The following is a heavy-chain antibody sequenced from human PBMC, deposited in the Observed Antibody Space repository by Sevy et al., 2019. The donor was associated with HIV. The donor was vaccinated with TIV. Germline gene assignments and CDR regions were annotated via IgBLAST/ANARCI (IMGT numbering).Heavy chain of an antibody. CDR1: GFTVSSNF. D-gene: IGHD6-13*01. V-gene: IGHV3-53*01. Sequence: GGSLRLSCVAYGFTVSSNFMTWVRQAPGKGLEWVSIIYRGGDTYYADSVKGRLTISRDNSKNTLYLQMNNLRAEDTAVYYCARDLRVATASGGMDVWGQGTTVTVSS. J-gene: IGHJ6*02. CDR3: ARDLRVATASGGMDV. CDR2: IYRGGDT.